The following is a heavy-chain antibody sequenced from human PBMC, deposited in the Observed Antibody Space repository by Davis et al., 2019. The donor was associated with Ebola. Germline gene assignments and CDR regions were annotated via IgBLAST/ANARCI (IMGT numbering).Heavy chain of an antibody. Sequence: GRFTISRDNAKKTLFLQMDSLRDEDTAVYYCARALAGLRSDSWGQGTLVTVSS. J-gene: IGHJ4*02. V-gene: IGHV3-48*02. CDR3: ARALAGLRSDS. D-gene: IGHD6-19*01.